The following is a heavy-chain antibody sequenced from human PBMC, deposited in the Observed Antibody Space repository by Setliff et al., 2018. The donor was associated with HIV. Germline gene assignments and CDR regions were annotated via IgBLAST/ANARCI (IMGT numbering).Heavy chain of an antibody. D-gene: IGHD2-2*01. CDR1: GYTFNGYG. J-gene: IGHJ5*02. CDR2: INPNTGNP. Sequence: ASVKVSCKASGYTFNGYGMHWVRQAPGQGLEWMGWINPNTGNPTYAQGFTGRFVFSLDTSVSTAYLQISSLKAEDTAVYYCARASRYCSRTSCHGDWFDPWGQGTLVTVSS. V-gene: IGHV7-4-1*02. CDR3: ARASRYCSRTSCHGDWFDP.